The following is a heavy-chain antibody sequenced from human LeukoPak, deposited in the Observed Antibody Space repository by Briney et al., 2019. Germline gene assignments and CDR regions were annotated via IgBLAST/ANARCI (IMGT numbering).Heavy chain of an antibody. CDR2: ISGSGGST. Sequence: PGGSLRLSCAASGFTFSSYAMSWVRQAPGKGLEWVSAISGSGGSTYYADSVKGRFTISRDNSKNTLYLQMNSLRAEDTAVYYCARVEYSYGAFDIWGQGTMVTVSS. CDR3: ARVEYSYGAFDI. CDR1: GFTFSSYA. V-gene: IGHV3-23*01. J-gene: IGHJ3*02. D-gene: IGHD5-18*01.